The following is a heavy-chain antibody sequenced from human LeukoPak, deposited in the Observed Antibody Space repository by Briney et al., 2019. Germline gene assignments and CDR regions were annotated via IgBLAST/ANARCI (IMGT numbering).Heavy chain of an antibody. D-gene: IGHD3-3*01. CDR1: GFTFSSYW. V-gene: IGHV3-7*01. J-gene: IGHJ4*02. CDR2: IKQDGSEK. Sequence: GGSLRLSCAASGFTFSSYWMSWVRQAPGKGLEWVANIKQDGSEKYYVDSVKGRFTISRDNAKNSLYLQMNSLRAEDTAVYYCARGSEDFWSGYYYFDYWGQGTLVTVSS. CDR3: ARGSEDFWSGYYYFDY.